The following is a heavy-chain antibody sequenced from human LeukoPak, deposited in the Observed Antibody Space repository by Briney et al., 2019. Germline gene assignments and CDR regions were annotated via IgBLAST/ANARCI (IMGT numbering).Heavy chain of an antibody. D-gene: IGHD6-13*01. V-gene: IGHV1-46*01. CDR1: GYTFTSYY. CDR2: INPSGGST. J-gene: IGHJ3*02. Sequence: ASVKVSCKASGYTFTSYYMHWVRQAPGQGLEWMGIINPSGGSTSYAQKFQGRVTMTRDTSTSTVYMELSSLRSEDTAVYYCASERSQPSIAAGYDAFDIWGQGTMVTVSS. CDR3: ASERSQPSIAAGYDAFDI.